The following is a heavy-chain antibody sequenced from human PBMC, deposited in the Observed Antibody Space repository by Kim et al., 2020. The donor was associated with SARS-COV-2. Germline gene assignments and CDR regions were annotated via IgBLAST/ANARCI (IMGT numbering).Heavy chain of an antibody. Sequence: GGSLRLSCAASGFTFSSYGMHWVRQAPGKGLEWVAVISYDGSNKYYADSVKGRFTISRDNSKNTLYLQMNSLRAEDTAVYYCAKDPKDRDFWSGYNDAFDIWGQGTMVTVSS. D-gene: IGHD3-3*01. J-gene: IGHJ3*02. CDR3: AKDPKDRDFWSGYNDAFDI. V-gene: IGHV3-30*18. CDR1: GFTFSSYG. CDR2: ISYDGSNK.